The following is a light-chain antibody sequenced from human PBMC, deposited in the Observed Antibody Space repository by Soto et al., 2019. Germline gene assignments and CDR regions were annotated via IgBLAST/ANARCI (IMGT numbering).Light chain of an antibody. Sequence: ENVLTQSPDTLSLYPGEGATLSCRASQSVTKGYLAWYQQKPGQAPKLLIYGTSSRATGVPDRFSASGSATDFTLTISRLEPGDFAVYYCQQFGDSLWTFGQGPRVEVK. V-gene: IGKV3-20*01. CDR3: QQFGDSLWT. CDR2: GTS. CDR1: QSVTKGY. J-gene: IGKJ1*01.